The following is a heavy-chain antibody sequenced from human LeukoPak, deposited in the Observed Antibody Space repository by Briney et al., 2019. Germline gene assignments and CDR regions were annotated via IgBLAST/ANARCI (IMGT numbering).Heavy chain of an antibody. J-gene: IGHJ4*02. CDR2: IYYSGST. CDR3: ARGWGYDFWSGYYGFDY. Sequence: SEALSLTCTVSGGSISSYYWSWIRQPPGKGLEWIGYIYYSGSTNYNPSLKSRVTISVDTSKNQFSLKLSSVTAADTAVYYCARGWGYDFWSGYYGFDYWGQGTLVTVSS. D-gene: IGHD3-3*01. V-gene: IGHV4-59*01. CDR1: GGSISSYY.